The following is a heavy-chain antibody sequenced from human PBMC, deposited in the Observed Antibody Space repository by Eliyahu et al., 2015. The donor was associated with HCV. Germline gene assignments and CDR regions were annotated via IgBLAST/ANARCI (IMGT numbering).Heavy chain of an antibody. D-gene: IGHD7-27*01. CDR1: GFAFSSYS. CDR3: ARGNWAWNYYDY. Sequence: EVHLVESGGGLVDLGGSLRLSCVASGFAFSSYSMNWVRQAPGKGLEWVASISDSGSYIHYADSVKGRFTISRDNSGNSLQLQMNSLRGEDAAVYFCARGNWAWNYYDYWGQGTLVTVSS. J-gene: IGHJ4*02. V-gene: IGHV3-21*01. CDR2: ISDSGSYI.